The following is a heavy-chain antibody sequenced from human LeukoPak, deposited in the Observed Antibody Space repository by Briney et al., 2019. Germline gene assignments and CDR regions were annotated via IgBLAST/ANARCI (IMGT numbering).Heavy chain of an antibody. V-gene: IGHV1-69*13. Sequence: SVKVSCKASGYTFTSNYIHWVRQAPGQGLEWMGGIIPIFGTANYAQKFQGGVTITADESTSTAYMELSSLRSEDTAVYYCARDMSRAFDIWGQGTMVTVSS. CDR2: IIPIFGTA. J-gene: IGHJ3*02. D-gene: IGHD3-10*02. CDR1: GYTFTSNY. CDR3: ARDMSRAFDI.